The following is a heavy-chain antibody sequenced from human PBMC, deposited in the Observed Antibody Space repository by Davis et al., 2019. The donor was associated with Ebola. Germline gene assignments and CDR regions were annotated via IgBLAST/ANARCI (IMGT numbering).Heavy chain of an antibody. CDR1: GFTFSSYA. CDR2: ISGSGSST. Sequence: PGGSLRLSCAASGFTFSSYAMSWVRQAPGKGLEWVSVISGSGSSTYYADSVKGRFTISRDNSKNTLYLQMNSLRAEDTAVYYCAKGLGYYYDSSGYRYWGQGTLVTVSS. CDR3: AKGLGYYYDSSGYRY. J-gene: IGHJ4*02. D-gene: IGHD3-22*01. V-gene: IGHV3-23*01.